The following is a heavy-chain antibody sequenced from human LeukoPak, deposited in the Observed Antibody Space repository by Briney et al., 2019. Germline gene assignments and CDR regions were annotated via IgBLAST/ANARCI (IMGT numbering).Heavy chain of an antibody. V-gene: IGHV4-39*07. J-gene: IGHJ5*02. CDR1: GGSISSSSYY. CDR2: IYYSGRT. CDR3: ARGTNGLDWLRGQYNWFDP. Sequence: SETLSLTCTVSGGSISSSSYYWGWIRQPPGEGLEWIGSIYYSGRTYYNPSLKSRVTISVDTSKNQFFLKLSSVTAADTAVYYCARGTNGLDWLRGQYNWFDPWGQGTLVTVSS. D-gene: IGHD3-9*01.